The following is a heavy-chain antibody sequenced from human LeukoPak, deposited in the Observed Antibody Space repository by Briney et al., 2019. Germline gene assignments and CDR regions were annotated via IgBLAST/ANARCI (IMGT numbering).Heavy chain of an antibody. J-gene: IGHJ4*02. CDR1: GFTFRVYG. CDR3: ARDYDFWSGRYFDY. V-gene: IGHV3-30*03. Sequence: GGPLKLSWEPPGFTFRVYGTPWFRQPPAKGLEWVAVIANDGKTTYYADSVKGRFTISRDNSKNTLYLQMNSLRAEDTAVYYCARDYDFWSGRYFDYWGQGTLVTVSS. CDR2: IANDGKTT. D-gene: IGHD3-3*01.